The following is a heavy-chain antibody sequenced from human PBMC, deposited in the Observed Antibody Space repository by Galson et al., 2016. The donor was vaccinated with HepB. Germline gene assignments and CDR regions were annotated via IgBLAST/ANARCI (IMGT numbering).Heavy chain of an antibody. CDR2: TYYRSKWYY. CDR3: ARDLREALAGTGYYYYGLDV. CDR1: GDSVSSNSAA. J-gene: IGHJ6*02. D-gene: IGHD6-19*01. V-gene: IGHV6-1*01. Sequence: CAISGDSVSSNSAAWNWTRQSPSRGLEWLGRTYYRSKWYYNYAVSVKSRITINPDTSKNQFSLQLNSVTPEDTAVYYCARDLREALAGTGYYYYGLDVWGQGTTVTVSS.